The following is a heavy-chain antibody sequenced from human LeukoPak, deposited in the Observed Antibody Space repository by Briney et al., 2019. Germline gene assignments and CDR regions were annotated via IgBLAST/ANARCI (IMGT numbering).Heavy chain of an antibody. V-gene: IGHV4-59*01. CDR2: IYYSGST. D-gene: IGHD6-19*01. J-gene: IGHJ5*02. CDR3: AREPDSSGWYFDP. CDR1: GGSISSYY. Sequence: SETLSLTCTVSGGSISSYYWSWIRQPPGKGLEWIGYIYYSGSTNYNPSLKSRVTISVDTSKSQFSLKLSSVTAADTAVYYCAREPDSSGWYFDPWGQGTLVTVSS.